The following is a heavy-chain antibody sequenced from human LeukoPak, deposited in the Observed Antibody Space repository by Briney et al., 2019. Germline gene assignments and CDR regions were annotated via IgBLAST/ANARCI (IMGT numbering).Heavy chain of an antibody. Sequence: GASVKVSCKASGYTFTDYYMHWVQQAPGKGLEWMGRVDPEDGETIYAEKFQGRVTITADTSTDTAYMELSSLRSEDTAVYYCATDLLPNNSNYGDYWGQGTLVTVSS. CDR1: GYTFTDYY. V-gene: IGHV1-69-2*01. D-gene: IGHD4-11*01. CDR3: ATDLLPNNSNYGDY. CDR2: VDPEDGET. J-gene: IGHJ4*02.